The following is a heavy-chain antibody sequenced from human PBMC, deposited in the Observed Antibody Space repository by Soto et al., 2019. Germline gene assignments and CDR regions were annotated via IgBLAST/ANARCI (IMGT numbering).Heavy chain of an antibody. Sequence: QVQLVESGGGVVQPGRTLTLSCVASGFTFSSYGMHWVRQAPGKGLEWVAVIWYDGSYTYYADSVKGRFTITRDNSKNTLYLQLNGLREEDTAVYYCARDVYCSTTTCSPLGYWGQGTLVTVSS. D-gene: IGHD2-2*01. V-gene: IGHV3-33*01. CDR2: IWYDGSYT. J-gene: IGHJ4*02. CDR3: ARDVYCSTTTCSPLGY. CDR1: GFTFSSYG.